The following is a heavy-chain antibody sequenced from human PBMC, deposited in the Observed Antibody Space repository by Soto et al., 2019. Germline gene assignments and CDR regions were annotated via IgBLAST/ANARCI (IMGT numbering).Heavy chain of an antibody. Sequence: SEPLSLTCTVSGGSISSYYWSWIRQPPGKGLEWIVYIYYSGSTNYNPSLKSRVTRSVDTSKNQFSLKLSSVTAADTAVYYCARGLYSSKRYDYWGQGTLVTVSS. CDR3: ARGLYSSKRYDY. CDR1: GGSISSYY. V-gene: IGHV4-59*01. D-gene: IGHD6-13*01. CDR2: IYYSGST. J-gene: IGHJ4*02.